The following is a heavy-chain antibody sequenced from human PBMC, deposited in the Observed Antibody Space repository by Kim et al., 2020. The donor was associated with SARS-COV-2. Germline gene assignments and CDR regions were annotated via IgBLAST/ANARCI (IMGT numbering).Heavy chain of an antibody. V-gene: IGHV3-23*01. CDR2: ISGSGGST. CDR3: AKDAVVVPAAMLDY. D-gene: IGHD2-2*01. Sequence: GGSLRLSCAASGFTFSSYAMCWVRQAPGKGLEWVSAISGSGGSTYYADSVKGRFTISRDNSKNTLYLQMNSLRAEDTAVYYCAKDAVVVPAAMLDYWGQGTLFTFPS. J-gene: IGHJ4*02. CDR1: GFTFSSYA.